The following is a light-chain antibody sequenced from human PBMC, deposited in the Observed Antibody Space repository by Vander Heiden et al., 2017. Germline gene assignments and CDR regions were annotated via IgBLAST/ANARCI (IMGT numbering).Light chain of an antibody. V-gene: IGKV4-1*01. J-gene: IGKJ3*01. CDR2: WAS. CDR1: QSILYSSNNKNY. CDR3: QHYDSTPRT. Sequence: DIVMTQFPDSLAVSLGERATINCKSSQSILYSSNNKNYLAWYQQKPGQPPKLLIYWASTRESGVPDRFSGSGSGTDFTLTISSLQAEDVAVYYCQHYDSTPRTFGHGTKVDIK.